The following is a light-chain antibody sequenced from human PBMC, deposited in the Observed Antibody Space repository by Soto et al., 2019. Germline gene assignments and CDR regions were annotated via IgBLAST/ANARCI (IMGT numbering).Light chain of an antibody. V-gene: IGKV1-5*01. Sequence: EIQMTQSPPTLSASIGERVIITCRASQTISSSLAWYQQKPGQAPKLLIYDASSLESGVPSRFSGSGAGTEFTRTISSLQPDDFATYYCHPYKSYSPYTFGQGTKLEIK. CDR2: DAS. CDR3: HPYKSYSPYT. CDR1: QTISSS. J-gene: IGKJ2*01.